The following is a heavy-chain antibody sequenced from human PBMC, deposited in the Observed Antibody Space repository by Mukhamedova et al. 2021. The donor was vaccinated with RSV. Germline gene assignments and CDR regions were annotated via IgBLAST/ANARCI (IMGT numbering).Heavy chain of an antibody. Sequence: GEGLEWVSFISGGGGRAFYADSVKGRFTISRDTSKNTLYLQMNSLRAADPAAYYCAKSASPYGNDYFDLWVQGTMVTVSS. V-gene: IGHV3-23*01. CDR2: ISGGGGRA. D-gene: IGHD4-11*01. CDR3: AKSASPYGNDYFDL. J-gene: IGHJ3*01.